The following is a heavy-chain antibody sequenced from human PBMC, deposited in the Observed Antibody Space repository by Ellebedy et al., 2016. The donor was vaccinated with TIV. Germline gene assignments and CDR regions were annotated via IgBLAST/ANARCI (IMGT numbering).Heavy chain of an antibody. CDR2: ISPDSFNI. Sequence: PGGSLRLSCATSGFTFSNYFMSWVRQAPGKGPAWVSYISPDSFNIHYGDSVKGRFTVSRDNAKNSLYLQMNSLRAEDTAVYYCARDRPVVVTAIGKAVNWFDPWGQGTLVTVSS. J-gene: IGHJ5*02. D-gene: IGHD2-21*02. V-gene: IGHV3-11*06. CDR3: ARDRPVVVTAIGKAVNWFDP. CDR1: GFTFSNYF.